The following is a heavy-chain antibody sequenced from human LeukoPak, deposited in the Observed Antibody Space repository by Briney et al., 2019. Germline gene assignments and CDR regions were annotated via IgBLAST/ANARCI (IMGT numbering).Heavy chain of an antibody. CDR1: GGSISSSSYY. CDR2: IYYSGST. V-gene: IGHV4-39*07. Sequence: PSETLSLTCTVSGGSISSSSYYWGGIRQPPGKGLEWIGSIYYSGSTYYNPSLKSRVTISVDTSKNQFSLKLSSVTAADTAVYYCARASGAVAGISYAFDIWGQGTMVTVSS. CDR3: ARASGAVAGISYAFDI. D-gene: IGHD6-19*01. J-gene: IGHJ3*02.